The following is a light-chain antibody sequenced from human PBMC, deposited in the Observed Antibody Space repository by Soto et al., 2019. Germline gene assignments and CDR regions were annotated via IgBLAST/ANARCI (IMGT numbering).Light chain of an antibody. CDR3: QQCYSSTWT. Sequence: DIQMTQSPSSLSASVGDRITITCRASQTIFNFLNWYQQKPGKAPKLVIYAASNLQSGVPSRFSGSGSGTDFTRTISSLQPEDFATYFCQQCYSSTWTFGQGTKLEI. CDR2: AAS. J-gene: IGKJ1*01. CDR1: QTIFNF. V-gene: IGKV1-39*01.